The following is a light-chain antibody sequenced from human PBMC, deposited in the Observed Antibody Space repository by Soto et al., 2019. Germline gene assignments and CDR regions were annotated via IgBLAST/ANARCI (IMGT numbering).Light chain of an antibody. CDR2: DAS. J-gene: IGKJ1*01. CDR1: QSVSSSY. V-gene: IGKV3-20*01. CDR3: QQYGSSPRT. Sequence: EIVLTQSPGTLSLSPGERATLSCRASQSVSSSYLAWYQQKPGQAPRLLIYDASSRATGIPDRFSGSGSGTDFTLTSSRLEPEDFAVYYYQQYGSSPRTFGQGTKVEIK.